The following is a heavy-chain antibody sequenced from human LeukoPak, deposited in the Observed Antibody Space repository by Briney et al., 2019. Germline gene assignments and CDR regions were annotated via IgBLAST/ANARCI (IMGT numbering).Heavy chain of an antibody. CDR1: GFTVSSNY. CDR2: IYSGGST. D-gene: IGHD5-12*01. Sequence: GGSLRLSCAASGFTVSSNYMSWVRQAPGKGLEWVSVIYSGGSTYYADSVKGRFTISRDNSRNTLYLQMNSLRVEDTAVYYCARVGLRESGYTDYWGQGTLITVSS. J-gene: IGHJ4*02. V-gene: IGHV3-53*01. CDR3: ARVGLRESGYTDY.